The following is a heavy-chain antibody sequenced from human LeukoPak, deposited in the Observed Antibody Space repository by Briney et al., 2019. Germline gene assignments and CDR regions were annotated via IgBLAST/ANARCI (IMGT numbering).Heavy chain of an antibody. J-gene: IGHJ4*02. CDR2: ISSSSSYI. D-gene: IGHD3-16*01. CDR1: GFTFSSYS. CDR3: AKDSLALGDYFDY. V-gene: IGHV3-21*01. Sequence: GGSLRLSCAASGFTFSSYSMNWVRQAPGKGLEWVSSISSSSSYIYYADSVKGRFTISRDNAKNSLYLQMNSLRAEDTAVYYCAKDSLALGDYFDYWGQGTLVTVSS.